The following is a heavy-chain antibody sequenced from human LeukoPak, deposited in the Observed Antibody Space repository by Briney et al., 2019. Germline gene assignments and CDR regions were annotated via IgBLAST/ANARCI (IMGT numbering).Heavy chain of an antibody. D-gene: IGHD3-22*01. CDR3: AHRRGSGYYDSSGTLDY. Sequence: SGPTLVNPTQTLTLTCTFSGLSLSTSGVGVGWIRQPPGKALDWLALIYWDHDKRYSPSRKSRLTITKDTSKNQVALTMTNMDPVDTATYYCAHRRGSGYYDSSGTLDYWGQGTLVTVSS. V-gene: IGHV2-5*02. J-gene: IGHJ4*02. CDR2: IYWDHDK. CDR1: GLSLSTSGVG.